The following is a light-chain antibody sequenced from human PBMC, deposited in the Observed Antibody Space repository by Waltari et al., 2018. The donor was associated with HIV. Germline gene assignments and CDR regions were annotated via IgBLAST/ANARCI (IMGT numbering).Light chain of an antibody. CDR2: ADR. CDR3: QVWDSRSDHPV. CDR1: KIGSNT. J-gene: IGLJ3*02. Sequence: SYVLTQPPSVSVAPGQTARITCGRNKIGSNTVHWYQQSPGQAPVLVVHADRDRPSGIPERFSGSNSVNTATLTISRVEAGDEADYYCQVWDSRSDHPVLGGGTRLTVL. V-gene: IGLV3-21*02.